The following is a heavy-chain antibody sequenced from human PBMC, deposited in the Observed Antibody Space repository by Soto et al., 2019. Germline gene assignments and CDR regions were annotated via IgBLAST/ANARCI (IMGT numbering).Heavy chain of an antibody. CDR1: GGSISSSSYY. CDR3: ASGVGPPTIFGVVINSDDNWFDP. Sequence: SETLSLTCTVSGGSISSSSYYWGWIRQPPGKGLEWIGSIYYSGSTYYNPSLKSRFTISVDTSKNQFSLKLSSVTPADTAVYYCASGVGPPTIFGVVINSDDNWFDPWGQGTLVTVSS. CDR2: IYYSGST. V-gene: IGHV4-39*01. J-gene: IGHJ5*02. D-gene: IGHD3-3*01.